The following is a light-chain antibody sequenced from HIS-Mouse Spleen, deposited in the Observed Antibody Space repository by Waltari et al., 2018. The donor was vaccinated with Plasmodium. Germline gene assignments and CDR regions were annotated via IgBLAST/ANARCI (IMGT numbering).Light chain of an antibody. CDR1: QSVSSSY. CDR2: GAS. J-gene: IGKJ4*01. Sequence: EIVLTQSPGTLSLSPGERATLSCRASQSVSSSYLAWYQQKPGQAPRLLIYGASSRATGIPDRFSGSGSGTDFTLTISSLQPEDFATYYCQQSYSTPGTFGGGTKVEIK. CDR3: QQSYSTPGT. V-gene: IGKV3-20*01.